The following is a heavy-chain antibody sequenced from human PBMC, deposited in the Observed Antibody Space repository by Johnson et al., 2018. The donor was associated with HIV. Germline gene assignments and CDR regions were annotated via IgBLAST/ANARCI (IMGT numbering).Heavy chain of an antibody. Sequence: VQLVESGGGLVQPGGSLRLSCAASGFTFSSYAMSWVRQAPGKGLEWVSVIYSGGSTYYADSVKGRFTISRDNSKNSLYLQMNSLRTEDTALYYCAKDSKVKRLTADAFDIWGQGTMVTVSS. CDR1: GFTFSSYA. CDR2: IYSGGST. J-gene: IGHJ3*02. V-gene: IGHV3-23*03. CDR3: AKDSKVKRLTADAFDI. D-gene: IGHD4-11*01.